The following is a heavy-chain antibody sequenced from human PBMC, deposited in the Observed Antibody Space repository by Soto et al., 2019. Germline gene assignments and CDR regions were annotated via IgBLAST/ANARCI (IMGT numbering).Heavy chain of an antibody. D-gene: IGHD6-19*01. J-gene: IGHJ4*02. V-gene: IGHV3-7*01. CDR1: RFTFSIYW. CDR3: ARAAEAGTLDY. Sequence: GGSLSLSCAASRFTFSIYWMSWVRQAPGKGLEWVANINQDGSEEYYVDSVKGRFTISRDNAQNSLYLQMNSLRAEDTAVYYCARAAEAGTLDYWGQGTLVTVSS. CDR2: INQDGSEE.